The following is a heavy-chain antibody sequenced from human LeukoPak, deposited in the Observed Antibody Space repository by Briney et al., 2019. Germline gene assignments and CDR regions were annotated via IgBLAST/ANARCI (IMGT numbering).Heavy chain of an antibody. CDR3: ARGESWRGSTSFGY. Sequence: QPGRSLRLSCAASGFTFSSYGMHWVRQAPGKGLEWVAVISYDGSNKYYADSVKGRFTISRDNSKNTLYLQMNSLRAEDTAVYYCARGESWRGSTSFGYWGQGTLVTVSS. D-gene: IGHD2-2*01. J-gene: IGHJ4*02. CDR2: ISYDGSNK. CDR1: GFTFSSYG. V-gene: IGHV3-30*03.